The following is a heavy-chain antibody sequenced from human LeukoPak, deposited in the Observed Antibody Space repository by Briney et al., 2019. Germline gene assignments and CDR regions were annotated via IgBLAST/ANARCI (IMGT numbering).Heavy chain of an antibody. CDR1: GFTFDDYG. D-gene: IGHD6-19*01. V-gene: IGHV3-20*04. CDR2: INWNGGST. J-gene: IGHJ4*02. CDR3: ARVSDISVAAYFDY. Sequence: PGGSLRLSCAASGFTFDDYGLSWVRQAPGKVLEWVFTINWNGGSTGYADSVKGRFTISRDNAKNSLYLQMNSLRAEDTALYYCARVSDISVAAYFDYWGQGTLVTVSS.